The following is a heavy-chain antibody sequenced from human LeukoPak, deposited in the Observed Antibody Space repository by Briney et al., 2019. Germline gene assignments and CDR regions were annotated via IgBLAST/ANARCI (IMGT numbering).Heavy chain of an antibody. CDR1: GFTFDAFG. CDR3: ARVWAWGSGNYFDN. V-gene: IGHV3-20*04. D-gene: IGHD7-27*01. J-gene: IGHJ4*02. CDR2: IRGDAGSP. Sequence: GGSLRLSCAASGFTFDAFGMTWVRQALGKGLEWVSAIRGDAGSPGYADSVKGRFTISRDNAKNSLYLQMNSLRVEDTALYYCARVWAWGSGNYFDNWGQGTLVTVSS.